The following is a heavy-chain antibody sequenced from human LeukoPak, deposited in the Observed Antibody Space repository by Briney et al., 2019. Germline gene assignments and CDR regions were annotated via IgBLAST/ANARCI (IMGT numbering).Heavy chain of an antibody. V-gene: IGHV3-23*01. J-gene: IGHJ4*02. Sequence: GGSLRLSCAASGFTFSSYAMSWVRQAPGKGLEWVSAISGSGGSTYYADSVKGRSTISRDNSKNTLYLQMNSLRAEDTAVYYCAKGKHSGYDLNYWGQGTLVTVSS. D-gene: IGHD5-12*01. CDR3: AKGKHSGYDLNY. CDR1: GFTFSSYA. CDR2: ISGSGGST.